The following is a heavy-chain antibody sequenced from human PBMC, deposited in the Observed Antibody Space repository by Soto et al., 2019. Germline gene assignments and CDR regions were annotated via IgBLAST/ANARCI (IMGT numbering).Heavy chain of an antibody. CDR2: ISWNSGSI. CDR3: AKAPGPKQLVPNYFDY. D-gene: IGHD6-13*01. V-gene: IGHV3-9*01. CDR1: GFTFDDYA. Sequence: QTGGSLRLSCAASGFTFDDYAMHWVRQAPGKGLEWVSGISWNSGSIGYADSVKGRFTVSRDNAKNSLYLRMNSLRAEDTALYYCAKAPGPKQLVPNYFDYWGQGMLVTVSS. J-gene: IGHJ4*02.